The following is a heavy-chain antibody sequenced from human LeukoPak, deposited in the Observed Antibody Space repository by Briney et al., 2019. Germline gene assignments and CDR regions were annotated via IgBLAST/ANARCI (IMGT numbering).Heavy chain of an antibody. CDR3: ARGWREGWFDP. J-gene: IGHJ5*02. V-gene: IGHV4-34*01. CDR1: GDSIDSYY. Sequence: PSETLSLTCTVSGDSIDSYYWSWIRQPPGKGLEWIGEINHSGSTNYNPSLKSRVTISVDTSKNQFSLKLSSVTAADTAVYYCARGWREGWFDPWGQGTLVTVSS. CDR2: INHSGST.